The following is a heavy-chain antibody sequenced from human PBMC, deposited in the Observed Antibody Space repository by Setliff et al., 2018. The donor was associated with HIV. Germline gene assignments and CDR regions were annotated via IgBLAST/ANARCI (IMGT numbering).Heavy chain of an antibody. J-gene: IGHJ4*02. CDR1: GGSISSYY. CDR3: ARRDSSGWYYFDY. V-gene: IGHV4-4*09. Sequence: PSETLSLTCTVSGGSISSYYWSWIRQPPGKGLEWIGYIYTSGSTNYNPSRKSRVTISVDTSKNQFSLKLSSVTAADTAVYYCARRDSSGWYYFDYWGQGTLVTVSS. CDR2: IYTSGST. D-gene: IGHD6-19*01.